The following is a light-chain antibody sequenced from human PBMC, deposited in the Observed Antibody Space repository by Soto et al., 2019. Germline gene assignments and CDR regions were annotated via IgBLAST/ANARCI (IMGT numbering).Light chain of an antibody. V-gene: IGLV7-46*01. J-gene: IGLJ2*01. CDR3: LLLYDDARVV. CDR2: DTS. Sequence: QAVVTQEPSLTVSPGGTVTLTCGSSTGPVTSGHYPYWFQQKPGQAPRTLIYDTSNKHLWTPARFSGSLLGGKGALTLSGAQPEDEADYYCLLLYDDARVVFGGGTKVTVL. CDR1: TGPVTSGHY.